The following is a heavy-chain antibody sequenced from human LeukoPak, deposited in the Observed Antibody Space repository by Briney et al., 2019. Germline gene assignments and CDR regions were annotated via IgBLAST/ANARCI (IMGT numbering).Heavy chain of an antibody. J-gene: IGHJ4*02. CDR3: ARARGSYYYFDY. CDR2: TYYSGST. CDR1: GGSISSYY. V-gene: IGHV4-59*01. D-gene: IGHD1-26*01. Sequence: SETLSLTCTVSGGSISSYYWSWIRQPPGKGLEWIGYTYYSGSTNYNPSLKSRVTISVDTSKNQFSLKLSSVTAADTAVYYCARARGSYYYFDYWGQGTLVTVSS.